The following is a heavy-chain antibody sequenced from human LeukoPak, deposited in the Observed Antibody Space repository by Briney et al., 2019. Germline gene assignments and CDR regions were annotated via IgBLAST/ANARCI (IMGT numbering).Heavy chain of an antibody. CDR1: GGSFSGYH. J-gene: IGHJ5*02. D-gene: IGHD2-15*01. CDR2: INHSGST. Sequence: SETLSLTCAVYGGSFSGYHWSWIRQPPGKGLEWIGEINHSGSTNYNPSLKSRVTISVDTSKNQFSLKLSSVTAADTAVYYCARETTAAIVVVVAATYNWFDPWGQGTLVTVSS. CDR3: ARETTAAIVVVVAATYNWFDP. V-gene: IGHV4-34*01.